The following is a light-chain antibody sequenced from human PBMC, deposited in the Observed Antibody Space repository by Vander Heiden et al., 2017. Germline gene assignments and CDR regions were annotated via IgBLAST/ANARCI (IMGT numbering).Light chain of an antibody. CDR1: SSDVGSYNR. J-gene: IGLJ1*01. V-gene: IGLV2-18*02. CDR3: SSHTSSSMEV. Sequence: QSVLTQPPSVSGSPGPSVTISCTGTSSDVGSYNRLSWYQQPPGTAPKLISYEVTNRPSGVPDRFSGSKSGNTASLTISGLQGEDEAYYYRSSHTSSSMEVFGTGTKVTVL. CDR2: EVT.